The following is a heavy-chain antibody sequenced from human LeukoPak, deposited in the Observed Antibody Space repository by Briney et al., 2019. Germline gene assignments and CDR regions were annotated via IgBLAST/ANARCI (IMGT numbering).Heavy chain of an antibody. CDR1: GFTFSSYA. J-gene: IGHJ5*02. CDR3: ASGGLRYQLLSTNWFDP. V-gene: IGHV3-30-3*01. CDR2: ISYDGSNK. D-gene: IGHD2-2*01. Sequence: RGSLRLSCAASGFTFSSYAMHWVRQAPGKGLEWVAVISYDGSNKYYADSVKGRFTISRDNSKNTLYLQMNSLRAEDTAVYYCASGGLRYQLLSTNWFDPWGQGTLVTVSS.